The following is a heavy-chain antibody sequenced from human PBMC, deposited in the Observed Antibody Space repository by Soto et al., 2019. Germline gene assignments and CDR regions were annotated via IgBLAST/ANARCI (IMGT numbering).Heavy chain of an antibody. CDR3: ARHEKPTADYSIQEAAPWRPYYYYGMDV. V-gene: IGHV4-39*01. CDR1: GGSISSSSYY. D-gene: IGHD4-4*01. J-gene: IGHJ6*02. Sequence: PSETLSLTCTVSGGSISSSSYYWGWIRQPPGKGLEWIGSIYYSGSTYYNPSLKSRVTISVDTSKNQFSLKLSSVTAADTAVYYCARHEKPTADYSIQEAAPWRPYYYYGMDVWGQGTTVTVS. CDR2: IYYSGST.